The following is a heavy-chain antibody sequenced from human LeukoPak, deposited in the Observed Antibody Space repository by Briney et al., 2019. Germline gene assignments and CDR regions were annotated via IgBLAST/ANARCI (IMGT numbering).Heavy chain of an antibody. CDR1: GFTFGSYW. CDR3: ARPAVAGTLWGDLLGYYFDY. V-gene: IGHV3-7*01. Sequence: PGGSLRLSCAASGFTFGSYWMSWVRQAPGKGLEWVANIKQDGSEKYYVDSVEGRFTISRDNAKNSLYLQMNSLRAEDTAVYYCARPAVAGTLWGDLLGYYFDYWGKGTLVTVSS. CDR2: IKQDGSEK. J-gene: IGHJ4*02. D-gene: IGHD6-19*01.